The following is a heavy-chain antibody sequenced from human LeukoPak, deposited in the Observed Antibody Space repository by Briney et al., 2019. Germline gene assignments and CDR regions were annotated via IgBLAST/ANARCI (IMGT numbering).Heavy chain of an antibody. Sequence: SETLSLTCTVSGGSISSYYWSWIRQPAGKGLEWIGRIYTSGSTNYNPSLKSRVTMSVDTSKNQFSLKLSSVTAADTVVYYCARVRDYDILTGYYEDAFDIWGQGTMVTVSS. J-gene: IGHJ3*02. V-gene: IGHV4-4*07. CDR1: GGSISSYY. D-gene: IGHD3-9*01. CDR2: IYTSGST. CDR3: ARVRDYDILTGYYEDAFDI.